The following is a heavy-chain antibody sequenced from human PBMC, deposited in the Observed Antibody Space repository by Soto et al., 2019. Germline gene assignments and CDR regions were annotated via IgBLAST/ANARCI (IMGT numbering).Heavy chain of an antibody. Sequence: SETLSLTCTVSGGSISSYYWSWIRQLPGKGLEWIGYIYYSGSTNSNPSLKSRVTISVDTSKNQFSLKLSSVTAADTAVYYCARSRGITYYYDRRSDDFDIWGQGTMVTVSS. J-gene: IGHJ3*02. V-gene: IGHV4-59*01. CDR2: IYYSGST. D-gene: IGHD3-22*01. CDR1: GGSISSYY. CDR3: ARSRGITYYYDRRSDDFDI.